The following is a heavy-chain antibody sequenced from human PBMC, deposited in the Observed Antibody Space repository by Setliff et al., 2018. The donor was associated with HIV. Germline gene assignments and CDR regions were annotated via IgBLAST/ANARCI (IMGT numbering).Heavy chain of an antibody. J-gene: IGHJ4*02. CDR3: TRTQPSCGGDCSHDY. D-gene: IGHD2-21*02. CDR2: IYSSGNT. CDR1: GGSISNYY. Sequence: SETLSLTCTVSGGSISNYYWSWIRQPPGKGLEWIGYIYSSGNTYYNPSLNSRVTISVDTSKNHLSLKLTSVTAADTAVYYCTRTQPSCGGDCSHDYWGQGTLVTVSS. V-gene: IGHV4-4*08.